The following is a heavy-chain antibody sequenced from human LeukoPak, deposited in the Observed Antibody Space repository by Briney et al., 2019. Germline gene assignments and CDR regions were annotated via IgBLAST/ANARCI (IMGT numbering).Heavy chain of an antibody. J-gene: IGHJ4*02. D-gene: IGHD3-22*01. CDR2: IYTSGST. CDR1: GGSISSYY. Sequence: SETLSLTCTVSGGSISSYYWSWIRQPAGKGLEWIGRIYTSGSTNYNPSLKSRVTMSVDTSKNQFSLKLSSVTAADTAVYYCARVQYYYDSSGYYYVEYFDYWGQGTLVTVSS. CDR3: ARVQYYYDSSGYYYVEYFDY. V-gene: IGHV4-4*07.